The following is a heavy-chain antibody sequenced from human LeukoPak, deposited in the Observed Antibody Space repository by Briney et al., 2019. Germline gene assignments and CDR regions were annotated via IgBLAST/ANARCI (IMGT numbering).Heavy chain of an antibody. D-gene: IGHD6-13*01. V-gene: IGHV3-21*01. CDR2: ISSSSSSYI. CDR1: GFTFSSYS. J-gene: IGHJ4*02. CDR3: ARDVPNQIGYSSSWYEFPFDY. Sequence: GGSLRLSCAASGFTFSSYSMNWVRQAPGKGLEWVSSISSSSSSYIYYADSVKGRFTISRDNAKNSLYLQINSLRAEDTAVYYCARDVPNQIGYSSSWYEFPFDYWGQGTLVTVSS.